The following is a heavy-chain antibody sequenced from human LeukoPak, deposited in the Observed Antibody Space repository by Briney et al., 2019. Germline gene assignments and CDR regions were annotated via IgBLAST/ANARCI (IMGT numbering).Heavy chain of an antibody. CDR2: IYYSGST. J-gene: IGHJ3*02. V-gene: IGHV4-59*01. D-gene: IGHD4-17*01. CDR1: GGSMSSYY. Sequence: SETLSLTCTVSGGSMSSYYWSWIRQPPGKGLEWIGYIYYSGSTNYNPSLKSRVTISVDTSKNRFSLNLSSVTAADTAIHYCARGPGTTVTVDAFDIWGQGTTVTVSS. CDR3: ARGPGTTVTVDAFDI.